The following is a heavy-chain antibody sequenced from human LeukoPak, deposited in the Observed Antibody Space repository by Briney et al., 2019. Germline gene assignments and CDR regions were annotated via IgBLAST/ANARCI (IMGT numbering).Heavy chain of an antibody. Sequence: PGGSLRLTCAASGFTFSSYSMNWVRQAPGKGLEWVSSISSSSSYIYYADSVKGRFTISRDNAKNSLYLQMNSLRAEDTAVYYCALAAAGTLDYWGQGTLVTVSS. CDR1: GFTFSSYS. CDR2: ISSSSSYI. CDR3: ALAAAGTLDY. D-gene: IGHD6-13*01. V-gene: IGHV3-21*01. J-gene: IGHJ4*02.